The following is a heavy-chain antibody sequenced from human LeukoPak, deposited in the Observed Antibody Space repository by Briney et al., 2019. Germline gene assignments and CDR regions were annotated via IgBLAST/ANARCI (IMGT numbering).Heavy chain of an antibody. CDR2: IYSGGST. Sequence: GGSLRLSCAASGFTFSSYSMSWVRQAPGKGLEWVSVIYSGGSTYYADSVKGRFTNSRDNSKNTLYLQMNSLRAEDTAVYYCARPNTIFGVRGVAFDIWGQGTMVTVSS. V-gene: IGHV3-66*02. CDR1: GFTFSSYS. D-gene: IGHD3-3*01. CDR3: ARPNTIFGVRGVAFDI. J-gene: IGHJ3*02.